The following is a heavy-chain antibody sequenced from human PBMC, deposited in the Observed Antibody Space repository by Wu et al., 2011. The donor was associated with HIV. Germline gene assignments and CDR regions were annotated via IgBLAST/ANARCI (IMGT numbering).Heavy chain of an antibody. CDR2: FPPEYGES. CDR3: VTGHMVRGVIITKYYFDY. J-gene: IGHJ4*02. CDR1: GHTLIELS. Sequence: QVQLEQSGAEMKKPGASMKVSCKVSGHTLIELSMHWVRQTPGKGLEWMGGFPPEYGESIYAQKFQGRVTMTEDTSTDTAYMELSSLRSEDTAVYYCVTGHMVRGVIITKYYFDYWGPGNPAHRLL. D-gene: IGHD3-10*01. V-gene: IGHV1-24*01.